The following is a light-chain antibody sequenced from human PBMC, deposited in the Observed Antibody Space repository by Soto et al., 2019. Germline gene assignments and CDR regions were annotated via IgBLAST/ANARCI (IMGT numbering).Light chain of an antibody. CDR3: SSYTTSAPDV. CDR2: EVP. V-gene: IGLV2-14*01. CDR1: SSDVGVYNF. J-gene: IGLJ1*01. Sequence: QSLLAQPASVSGSPGQSISISCTGTSSDVGVYNFVSWYQHHPGRAPKLIVYEVPIRPSGVSNRFSGSKSGNTASLTISGLQAEDEADYYCSSYTTSAPDVFGSGTTATVL.